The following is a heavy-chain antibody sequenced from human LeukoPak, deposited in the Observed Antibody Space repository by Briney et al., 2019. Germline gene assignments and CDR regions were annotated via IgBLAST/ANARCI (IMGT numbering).Heavy chain of an antibody. J-gene: IGHJ4*02. CDR1: GFTFSSYS. CDR2: ISSSSSYM. V-gene: IGHV3-21*01. Sequence: GGSLRLSCAASGFTFSSYSMNWVRRAPGKGLEWVSSISSSSSYMYYADSVKGRLTISRDNAKNSLYLQMNSLRAEDTAVYYCARDRAGRGSYFDYWGQGTLVTVSS. D-gene: IGHD2-15*01. CDR3: ARDRAGRGSYFDY.